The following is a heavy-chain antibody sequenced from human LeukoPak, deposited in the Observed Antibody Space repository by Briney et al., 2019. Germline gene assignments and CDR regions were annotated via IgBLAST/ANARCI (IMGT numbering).Heavy chain of an antibody. CDR2: ISWNSGSI. CDR3: AKDAGYDSSDHFDY. J-gene: IGHJ4*02. CDR1: GFTFDDYA. V-gene: IGHV3-9*01. Sequence: GGSLRLSCAASGFTFDDYAMHWVRQAPGKGLEWVSGISWNSGSIGYADSVKGRFTISRDNAKNSLYLQLNSLRAEDTALYYCAKDAGYDSSDHFDYWGQGTLVTGSS. D-gene: IGHD3-22*01.